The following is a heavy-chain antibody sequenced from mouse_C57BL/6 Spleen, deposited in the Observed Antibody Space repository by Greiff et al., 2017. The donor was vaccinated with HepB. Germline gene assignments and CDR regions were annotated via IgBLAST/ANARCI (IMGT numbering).Heavy chain of an antibody. D-gene: IGHD1-1*01. CDR2: IYPSDSET. V-gene: IGHV1-61*01. J-gene: IGHJ4*01. CDR1: GYTFTSYW. CDR3: ARRGFYYYGSSYVSYYYAMDY. Sequence: QVQLQQPGAELVRPGSSVKLSCKASGYTFTSYWMDWVKQRPGQGLEWIGNIYPSDSETHYNQKFKDKATLTVDKSSSTAYMQLSSLTSEDSAVYYCARRGFYYYGSSYVSYYYAMDYWGQGTSVTVSS.